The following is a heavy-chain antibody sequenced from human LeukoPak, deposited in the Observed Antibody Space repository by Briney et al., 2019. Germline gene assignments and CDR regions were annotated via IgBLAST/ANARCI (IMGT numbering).Heavy chain of an antibody. V-gene: IGHV3-7*01. J-gene: IGHJ6*02. D-gene: IGHD3-3*01. CDR3: ARDLEWSPSDYYYYGMDV. Sequence: GGSLRLSCEASGFTFSRNWMTWVSQAPGKGLEWVANIRQDGNEKYYVDSVKGRFTISRDNAKNTLYLQMNSLRAEDTAVYYCARDLEWSPSDYYYYGMDVWGQGTTVTVSS. CDR2: IRQDGNEK. CDR1: GFTFSRNW.